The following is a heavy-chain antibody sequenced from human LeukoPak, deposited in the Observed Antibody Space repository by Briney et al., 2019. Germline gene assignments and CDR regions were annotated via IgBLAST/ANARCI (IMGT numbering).Heavy chain of an antibody. J-gene: IGHJ4*02. V-gene: IGHV1-18*01. CDR3: ARVSAYYYDSSGYYGLDY. CDR1: GCTFTSYG. CDR2: ISAYNGNT. Sequence: ASVKVSCKASGCTFTSYGISWVRQAPGQGLEWMGWISAYNGNTNYAQKLQGRVTMTTDTSTSTAYMELRSLRSDDTAVYYCARVSAYYYDSSGYYGLDYWGQGTLVTVSS. D-gene: IGHD3-22*01.